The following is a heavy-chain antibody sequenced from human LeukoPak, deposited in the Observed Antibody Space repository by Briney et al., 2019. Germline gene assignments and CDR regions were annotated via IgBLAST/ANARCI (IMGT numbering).Heavy chain of an antibody. CDR2: ISSDSKYT. Sequence: GGSLRLSCAASGFSFSVYSMIWVRQVPGKGLEWVSSISSDSKYTYYAGSMKGRFTVSRDNARNSLSLQMDSPGAEDTAIYYCARGHSGSYQRNDAFDIWGQGTMVTVSS. V-gene: IGHV3-21*01. CDR3: ARGHSGSYQRNDAFDI. D-gene: IGHD1-26*01. J-gene: IGHJ3*02. CDR1: GFSFSVYS.